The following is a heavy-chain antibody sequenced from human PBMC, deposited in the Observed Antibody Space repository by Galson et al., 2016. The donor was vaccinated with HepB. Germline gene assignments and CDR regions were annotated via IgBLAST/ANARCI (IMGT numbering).Heavy chain of an antibody. CDR1: GFSFSTSG. CDR2: ITNSGGAT. J-gene: IGHJ5*02. D-gene: IGHD3-22*01. Sequence: SLRLSCAASGFSFSTSGMSWVRQTPGRGLEWVSGITNSGGATHCADSVKGRFTISRDNSKNTLYLYMNSLRAGDTAVYYCAKQGKGKVEFITDHWGQGTPVTLPP. CDR3: AKQGKGKVEFITDH. V-gene: IGHV3-23*01.